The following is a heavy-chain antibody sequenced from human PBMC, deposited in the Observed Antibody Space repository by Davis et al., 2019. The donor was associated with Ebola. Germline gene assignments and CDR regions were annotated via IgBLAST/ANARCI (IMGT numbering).Heavy chain of an antibody. CDR3: AKTLQQWLQGGDY. V-gene: IGHV3-66*02. Sequence: GESLKISCAASGFTFSSYAMNWVRQAPGKGLEWVSVIYSGGSTYYADSMKGRFTISSDNSKNTLYLQMNSLRAEDTAVYYCAKTLQQWLQGGDYWGKGTLVTVSS. D-gene: IGHD6-19*01. J-gene: IGHJ4*02. CDR1: GFTFSSYA. CDR2: IYSGGST.